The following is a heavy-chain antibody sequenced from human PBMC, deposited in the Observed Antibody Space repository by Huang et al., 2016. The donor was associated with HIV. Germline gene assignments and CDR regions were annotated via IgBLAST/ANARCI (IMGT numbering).Heavy chain of an antibody. V-gene: IGHV1-18*01. J-gene: IGHJ4*02. CDR1: GYTFSIYG. CDR2: VSAYSGYT. Sequence: QIQLVQSGPEVTKPGASVKVSCKASGYTFSIYGISWVRKAPGQVPEWMGWVSAYSGYTNYSQKFQGRVTMTADTSASTAYMDWRSVTSDDTAVYYCARVPSDHFSDYWGQGTLVTVSS. CDR3: ARVPSDHFSDY.